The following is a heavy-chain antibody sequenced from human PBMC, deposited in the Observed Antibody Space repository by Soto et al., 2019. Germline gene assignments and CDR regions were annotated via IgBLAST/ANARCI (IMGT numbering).Heavy chain of an antibody. CDR1: GFTFSSYS. Sequence: GGSLRLSCAASGFTFSSYSMNWVRQAPGKALEWVSSISSSSSYRYYADSVKGRFTISRDNAKNSLYLQMNSLRAEDTAVYYCARDRVAAAGFDYWGQGTLVTVSS. D-gene: IGHD6-13*01. V-gene: IGHV3-21*01. CDR2: ISSSSSYR. J-gene: IGHJ4*02. CDR3: ARDRVAAAGFDY.